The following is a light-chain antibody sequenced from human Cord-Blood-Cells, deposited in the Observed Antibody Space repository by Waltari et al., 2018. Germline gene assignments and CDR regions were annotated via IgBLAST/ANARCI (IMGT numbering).Light chain of an antibody. V-gene: IGLV2-14*01. CDR1: SSDVGCYNH. Sequence: QSALTQPASVSGSPGQSLTISCPGTSSDVGCYNHVSWYQQHPGKAPKLMICDVSKRPSGVSNRFSGSKSGNTASLTISGLQAEDEADYYCSSYTSSSTWVFGGGTKLTVL. J-gene: IGLJ3*02. CDR2: DVS. CDR3: SSYTSSSTWV.